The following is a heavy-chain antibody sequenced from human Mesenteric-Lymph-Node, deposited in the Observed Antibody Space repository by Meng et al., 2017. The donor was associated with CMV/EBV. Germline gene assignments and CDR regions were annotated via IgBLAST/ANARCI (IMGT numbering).Heavy chain of an antibody. CDR1: GFTFSSYS. Sequence: GGSLRLSCAASGFTFSSYSMNWVRQAPGKGLEWVSVIYSGGSTYYADSVKGRFTISRDNSENTLYLQMNSLRAEDTAVYYCARAVDSGYDLSGFDYWGQGTLVTVSS. J-gene: IGHJ4*02. CDR3: ARAVDSGYDLSGFDY. D-gene: IGHD5-12*01. V-gene: IGHV3-66*02. CDR2: IYSGGST.